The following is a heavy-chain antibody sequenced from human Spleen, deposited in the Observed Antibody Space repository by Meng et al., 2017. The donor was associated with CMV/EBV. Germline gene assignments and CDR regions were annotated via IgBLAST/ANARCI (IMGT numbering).Heavy chain of an antibody. D-gene: IGHD2-8*02. V-gene: IGHV3-11*04. CDR1: EFTFSDYY. CDR3: ARLSRPTWSPFDN. Sequence: ASEFTFSDYYMSWIRQGPGKGLEWISYIDNSGVIKYYADSVKGRFTISRDNARRSMYLQMNSLRAEDTAVYYCARLSRPTWSPFDNWGQGTLVTVSS. CDR2: IDNSGVIK. J-gene: IGHJ4*02.